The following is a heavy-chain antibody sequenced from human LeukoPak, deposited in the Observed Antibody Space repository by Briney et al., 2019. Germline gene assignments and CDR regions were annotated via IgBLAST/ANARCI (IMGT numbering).Heavy chain of an antibody. CDR1: GLTFGDYA. D-gene: IGHD3-9*01. Sequence: GGSLRLSCTASGLTFGDYAMSWVRQAPGKGLEWVGFIRSKAYGGTTEYAASVKGRFTISRDDSKSIAYLQMNSLKTEDTAVYYCTRDLARYFDWSTGGYWGQGTLVTVSS. V-gene: IGHV3-49*04. J-gene: IGHJ4*02. CDR3: TRDLARYFDWSTGGY. CDR2: IRSKAYGGTT.